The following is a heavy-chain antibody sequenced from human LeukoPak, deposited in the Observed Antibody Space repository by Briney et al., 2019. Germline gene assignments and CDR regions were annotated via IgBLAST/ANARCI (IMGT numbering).Heavy chain of an antibody. CDR2: INPSGGST. CDR3: ARDRGITIFGVVYGSCMDV. V-gene: IGHV1-46*01. D-gene: IGHD3-3*01. J-gene: IGHJ6*03. Sequence: ASVKVSCKASGYTFTSYYMHWVRQAPGQGLEWMGIINPSGGSTSYAQKFQGRVTMTRDTSTSTVYMELSSLRSEDTAVYYCARDRGITIFGVVYGSCMDVWGKGTTVTVSS. CDR1: GYTFTSYY.